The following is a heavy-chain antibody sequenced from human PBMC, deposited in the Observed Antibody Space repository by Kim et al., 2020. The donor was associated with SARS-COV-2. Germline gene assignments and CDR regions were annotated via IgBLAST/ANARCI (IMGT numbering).Heavy chain of an antibody. CDR3: ARHFNYDTIGDPRPYYYFYYMDV. D-gene: IGHD3-22*01. Sequence: SETLSLTCAVSGVSISTTYYYWGWIRQPPGKGLEWVGTVSHSGTTFYNPSLQSRVTISVDTSKNQFSLNLTSVTASDAAVYFCARHFNYDTIGDPRPYYYFYYMDVWAKGTPVTVSS. J-gene: IGHJ6*03. V-gene: IGHV4-39*01. CDR1: GVSISTTYYY. CDR2: VSHSGTT.